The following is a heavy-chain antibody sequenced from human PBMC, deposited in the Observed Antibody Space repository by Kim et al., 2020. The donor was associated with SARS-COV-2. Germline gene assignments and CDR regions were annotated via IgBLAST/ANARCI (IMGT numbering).Heavy chain of an antibody. CDR3: AKGGIAVAGDFDY. D-gene: IGHD6-19*01. J-gene: IGHJ4*02. Sequence: YAESGKDRLTISRDNSKNTLYLRMNSLRAEDTAVYYCAKGGIAVAGDFDYWGQGTLVTVSS. V-gene: IGHV3-30*02.